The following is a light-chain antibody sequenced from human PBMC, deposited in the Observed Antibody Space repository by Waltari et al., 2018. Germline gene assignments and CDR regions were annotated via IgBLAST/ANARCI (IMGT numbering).Light chain of an antibody. Sequence: VLTQSPGTLSLSPGERATLSCRASQSLTKKYLAWYQQKPGQAPRLLMYGASSRAAGSPDRVSGSGSGTDFTLTISRLEPEDFAVYYCQQYGSSIMYTFGQGTKLEIK. CDR3: QQYGSSIMYT. CDR2: GAS. CDR1: QSLTKKY. V-gene: IGKV3-20*01. J-gene: IGKJ2*01.